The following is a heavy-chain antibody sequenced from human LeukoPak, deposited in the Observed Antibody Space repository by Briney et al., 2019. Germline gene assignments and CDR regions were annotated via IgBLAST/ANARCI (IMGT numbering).Heavy chain of an antibody. Sequence: ASVKVSCKASGGTFNNYGINWVRQAPGQGLEWMGGIIPIFDTPYYAQNFQDRFTITAGESTSTAYMELTSLRSEDTAMYYCARVGFTTGFDYWGQGTLVTVSS. V-gene: IGHV1-69*13. J-gene: IGHJ4*02. CDR1: GGTFNNYG. D-gene: IGHD1-1*01. CDR2: IIPIFDTP. CDR3: ARVGFTTGFDY.